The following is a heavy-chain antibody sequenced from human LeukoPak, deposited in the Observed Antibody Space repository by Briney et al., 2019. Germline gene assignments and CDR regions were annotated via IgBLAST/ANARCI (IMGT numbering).Heavy chain of an antibody. CDR2: IIPIFGTA. Sequence: ASVKVSCKASGGTFSSYAISWVRQAPGQGLEWMGGIIPIFGTANYAQKFQGRVTITADESTSTAYMELSSLRSEDTAVYYCARLSGDYYYYYYMDVWGKGTTVTVSS. D-gene: IGHD2/OR15-2a*01. J-gene: IGHJ6*03. CDR1: GGTFSSYA. V-gene: IGHV1-69*13. CDR3: ARLSGDYYYYYYMDV.